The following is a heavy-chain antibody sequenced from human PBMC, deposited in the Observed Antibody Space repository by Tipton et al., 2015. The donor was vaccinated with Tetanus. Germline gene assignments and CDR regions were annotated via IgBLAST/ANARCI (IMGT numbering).Heavy chain of an antibody. D-gene: IGHD1-26*01. CDR1: GFTFSNYG. CDR2: IWYDGSNK. J-gene: IGHJ4*02. CDR3: ARGLPREPFYFDY. V-gene: IGHV3-33*01. Sequence: RSLRLSCAASGFTFSNYGMHWVRQAPGKGLEWVAVIWYDGSNKYYADSVKGRFTISRDNSKNTLYLQMNSLRAEDTAVYFCARGLPREPFYFDYWGQGKQVIVSS.